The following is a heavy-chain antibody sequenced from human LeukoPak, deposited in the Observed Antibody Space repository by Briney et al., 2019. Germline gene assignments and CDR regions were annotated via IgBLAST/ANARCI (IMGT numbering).Heavy chain of an antibody. Sequence: PGGSLRLSCAASGFPFNDYFMSWIRQAPGKGLEWVSGINWNGGSTGYADSVKGRFTISRDNSKNTLYLQMNSLRAEDTAVYYCAKDEGYRNPFAPWGQGTLVTVSS. CDR1: GFPFNDYF. J-gene: IGHJ5*02. CDR2: INWNGGST. CDR3: AKDEGYRNPFAP. V-gene: IGHV3-20*04. D-gene: IGHD4-11*01.